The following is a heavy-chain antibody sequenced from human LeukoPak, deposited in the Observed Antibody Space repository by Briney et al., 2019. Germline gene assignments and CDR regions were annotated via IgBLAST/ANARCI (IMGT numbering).Heavy chain of an antibody. CDR2: IDHTGTT. D-gene: IGHD1-26*01. CDR3: ARRRSGPTVNYFDN. CDR1: SGSISSHY. J-gene: IGHJ4*02. Sequence: PSETLSLTCTVSSGSISSHYWSWIRQPPGKALEWLGYIDHTGTTTYNPSLKSRVTISVGPSNNQFSLKLSSVTAADTAVYYCARRRSGPTVNYFDNWGQGTLVTVSS. V-gene: IGHV4-59*08.